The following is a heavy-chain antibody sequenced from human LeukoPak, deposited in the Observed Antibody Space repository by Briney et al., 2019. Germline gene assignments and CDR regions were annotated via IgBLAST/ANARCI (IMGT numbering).Heavy chain of an antibody. D-gene: IGHD3-10*01. CDR2: MNPNSGNT. Sequence: ASVKVSCKASVYTFTSYDINWVRQATGQGLEWMGWMNPNSGNTGYAQKFQGRVTITRNTSITTAYMELSSLRAEDTAVYYCARVQISGPRWFDPWGQGTLVTVSS. V-gene: IGHV1-8*03. J-gene: IGHJ5*02. CDR3: ARVQISGPRWFDP. CDR1: VYTFTSYD.